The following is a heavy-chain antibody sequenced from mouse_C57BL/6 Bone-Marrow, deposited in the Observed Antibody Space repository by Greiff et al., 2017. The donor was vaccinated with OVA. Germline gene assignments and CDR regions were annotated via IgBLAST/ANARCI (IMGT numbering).Heavy chain of an antibody. Sequence: EVKLVESGGGLVKPGGSLKLSCAASGFTFSSYAMSWVRQTPEKRLEWVATISDGGSYTYYPDNVQGRFTISRDNAKNNLYLQMSHLKSEDTAMYYCAREANWEYYFDYWGQGTTLTVSS. CDR2: ISDGGSYT. J-gene: IGHJ2*01. V-gene: IGHV5-4*01. CDR3: AREANWEYYFDY. D-gene: IGHD4-1*01. CDR1: GFTFSSYA.